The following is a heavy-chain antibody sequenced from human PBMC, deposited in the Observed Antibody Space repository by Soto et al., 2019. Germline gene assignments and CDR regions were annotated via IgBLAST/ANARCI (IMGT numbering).Heavy chain of an antibody. J-gene: IGHJ3*02. CDR3: ARGPSTTHAFDI. CDR1: GGTFSSYA. D-gene: IGHD2-2*01. CDR2: IIPIFGTA. V-gene: IGHV1-69*01. Sequence: SVKVSCEASGGTFSSYAISWVRQAPVQGLEWMGGIIPIFGTANYAQKFQGRVTITADESTSTAYMELSSLRSEDTAVYYCARGPSTTHAFDIWGQGTMVTVSS.